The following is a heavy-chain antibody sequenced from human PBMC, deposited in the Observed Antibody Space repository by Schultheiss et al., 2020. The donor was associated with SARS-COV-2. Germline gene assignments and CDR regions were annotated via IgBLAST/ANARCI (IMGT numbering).Heavy chain of an antibody. CDR2: ISSSSSYI. D-gene: IGHD3-22*01. J-gene: IGHJ6*02. V-gene: IGHV3-21*04. Sequence: GGSLRLSCAASGFTFSSYSMNWVRQAPGKGLEWVSSISSSSSYIYYADSVKGRFTISRDNAKNSLYLQMNSLRAEDTAVYYCARDLGDSSGSYYYYYGMDVWGQGTTVTVSS. CDR1: GFTFSSYS. CDR3: ARDLGDSSGSYYYYYGMDV.